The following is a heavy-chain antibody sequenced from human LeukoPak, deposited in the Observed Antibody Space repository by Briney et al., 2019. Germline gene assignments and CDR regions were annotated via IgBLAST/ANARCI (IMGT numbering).Heavy chain of an antibody. CDR1: GGSISSYY. D-gene: IGHD7-27*01. Sequence: SETLSLTCTVSGGSISSYYWSWIRQPAGKGLEWIGRIYTSGSSSYNPSLRSRVTISADTSKNQFSLKLSSVTAADTAVYYCASRKLGNDYWGQGTLVTVSS. V-gene: IGHV4-4*07. CDR2: IYTSGSS. J-gene: IGHJ4*01. CDR3: ASRKLGNDY.